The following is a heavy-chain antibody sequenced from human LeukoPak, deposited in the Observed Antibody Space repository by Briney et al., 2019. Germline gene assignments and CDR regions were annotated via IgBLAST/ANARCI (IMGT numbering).Heavy chain of an antibody. V-gene: IGHV3-11*04. CDR3: ARASSTSCHF. CDR1: GFTFSDYY. D-gene: IGHD2-2*01. J-gene: IGHJ4*02. Sequence: PGGSLRLSCAASGFTFSDYYMSWIRQAPGKGLEWVSYISSNGSTIYYADSVKGRFTISRNNAKNTLYLQMNSLRAEDTAEYYCARASSTSCHFWGQGTLVTVSS. CDR2: ISSNGSTI.